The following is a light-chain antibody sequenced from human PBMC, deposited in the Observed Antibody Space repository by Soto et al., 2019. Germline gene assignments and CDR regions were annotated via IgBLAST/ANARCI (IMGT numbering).Light chain of an antibody. V-gene: IGLV2-14*03. J-gene: IGLJ1*01. CDR1: SSDIGAYNY. CDR2: NVS. Sequence: QSALTHPASVSGSPGQSITISCTGTSSDIGAYNYVSWYQQHPGRAPKLMISNVSNRPSGVSNRFSGSKSGNTASLTISGLQTDDEADYFCSSYSGTSALYVFGAGTKLTVL. CDR3: SSYSGTSALYV.